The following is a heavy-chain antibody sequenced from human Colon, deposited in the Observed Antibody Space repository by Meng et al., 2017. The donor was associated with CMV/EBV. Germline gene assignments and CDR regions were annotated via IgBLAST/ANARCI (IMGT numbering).Heavy chain of an antibody. J-gene: IGHJ6*02. CDR3: ARGRYCIGTSYQPRKYYFGMDV. Sequence: GESLKISCAASGFTLSNYEMQWVRQAPGKGLEWVAYISGSGNTIYYADSVKGRFTVSRDNAKNSLHLQMNSLRADDTAVYYCARGRYCIGTSYQPRKYYFGMDVWGQGTTVTVSS. CDR1: GFTLSNYE. V-gene: IGHV3-48*03. CDR2: ISGSGNTI. D-gene: IGHD2-2*01.